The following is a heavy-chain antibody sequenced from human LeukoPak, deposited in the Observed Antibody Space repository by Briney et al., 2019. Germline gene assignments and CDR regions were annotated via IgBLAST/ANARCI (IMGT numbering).Heavy chain of an antibody. J-gene: IGHJ4*02. CDR2: IYHSGST. Sequence: PSETLSLTRTVSGASVSSSGYHWSWIRQPPGKGLEWIGYIYHSGSTNYNPSLKSRVTISVDTSKNQFSLKLTSMTAADTAVYYCGRETIAATGTSVFFDYWGQGTLVTVSS. CDR3: GRETIAATGTSVFFDY. D-gene: IGHD6-13*01. CDR1: GASVSSSGYH. V-gene: IGHV4-61*08.